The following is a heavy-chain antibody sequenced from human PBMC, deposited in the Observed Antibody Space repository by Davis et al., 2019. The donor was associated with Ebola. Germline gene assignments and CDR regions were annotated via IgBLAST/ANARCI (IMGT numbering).Heavy chain of an antibody. CDR2: ISSSSSYI. J-gene: IGHJ6*04. Sequence: GESLKISCAASGFTFSSYSMNWVRQAPGKGLEWVSSISSSSSYIYYADSVKGRFTISRDNAKNSLYLQMNSLRGEDTAVYYCARSVDYYYYGMDVWGKGTTVTVSS. CDR1: GFTFSSYS. V-gene: IGHV3-21*01. CDR3: ARSVDYYYYGMDV.